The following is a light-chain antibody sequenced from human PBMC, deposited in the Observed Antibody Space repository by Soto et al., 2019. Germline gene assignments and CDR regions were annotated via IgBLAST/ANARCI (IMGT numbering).Light chain of an antibody. CDR2: EVS. Sequence: ALPQPPSASGAPGQSVTISCTGTSFDVGGYNYVSWYQQHPGKAPQVLMYEVSKRPSGVPDRFSGSKSGNTASLTVSGLQAEDEADYYCSAYAGSPYLYVFGSGTKVTVL. CDR3: SAYAGSPYLYV. J-gene: IGLJ1*01. V-gene: IGLV2-8*01. CDR1: SFDVGGYNY.